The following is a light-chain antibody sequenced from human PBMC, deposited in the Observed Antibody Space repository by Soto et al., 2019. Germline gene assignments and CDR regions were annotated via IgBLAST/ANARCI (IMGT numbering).Light chain of an antibody. CDR2: ATS. J-gene: IGKJ5*01. Sequence: EIVLTQSPATLSVSPGERATLSCRASQSVSSYLAWYQQKPGQAPRPLIYATSSRVTGIPNRFSGSGSGTDFTLTISSLEPEDFAVYYCQQRSNWPPFTFGQGTRLEIK. CDR1: QSVSSY. V-gene: IGKV3-11*01. CDR3: QQRSNWPPFT.